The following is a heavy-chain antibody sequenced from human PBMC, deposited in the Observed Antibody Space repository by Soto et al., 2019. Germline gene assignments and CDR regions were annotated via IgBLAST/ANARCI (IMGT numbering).Heavy chain of an antibody. CDR2: TYYRSKWYN. V-gene: IGHV6-1*01. Sequence: SQTLSLTCAISGDSVSSNSAAWNWIRQSPSRGLEWLGRTYYRSKWYNDYAVSVKSRITINPDTSKNQFSLQLNSVTPEDTAVYYCARVGIYSSSRAYGMDVWGQGTTVTVSS. J-gene: IGHJ6*02. D-gene: IGHD6-13*01. CDR1: GDSVSSNSAA. CDR3: ARVGIYSSSRAYGMDV.